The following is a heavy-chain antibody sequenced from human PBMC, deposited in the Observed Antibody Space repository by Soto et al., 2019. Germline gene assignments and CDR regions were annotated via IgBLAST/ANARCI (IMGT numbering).Heavy chain of an antibody. J-gene: IGHJ4*02. V-gene: IGHV4-31*03. CDR1: GGSISSGGYY. CDR3: ARPGNYGSGSYLYYLDY. D-gene: IGHD3-10*01. Sequence: SETLSLTCNVSGGSISSGGYYWTWIRQHPGKGLEWIGNIHHSGSTFYNPSLKSRVSISVDTSKNQFSLKLSSVTAADTAVYFCARPGNYGSGSYLYYLDYWGQGTLVTVSS. CDR2: IHHSGST.